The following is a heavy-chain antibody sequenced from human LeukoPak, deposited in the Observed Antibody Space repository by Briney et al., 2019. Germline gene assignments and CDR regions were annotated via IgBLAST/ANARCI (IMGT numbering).Heavy chain of an antibody. J-gene: IGHJ3*02. CDR2: FDPEDGET. V-gene: IGHV1-24*01. D-gene: IGHD1-26*01. CDR3: ATPSSSLNPFDI. Sequence: GASVKDSCKVSRYTLSELTMHWVRPAAGKGRDWMGGFDPEDGETIYAQKFQGRVTMTEDTSTDTAYMELSSLRSEDTAVYYGATPSSSLNPFDIWGQGTMVTVSS. CDR1: RYTLSELT.